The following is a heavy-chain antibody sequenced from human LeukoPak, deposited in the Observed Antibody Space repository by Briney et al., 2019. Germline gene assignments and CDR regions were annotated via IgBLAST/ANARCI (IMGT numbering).Heavy chain of an antibody. J-gene: IGHJ5*02. CDR1: GVSINKYY. CDR2: IYYSGST. V-gene: IGHV4-59*08. D-gene: IGHD4-23*01. CDR3: ARGGDGGLMGENWFDP. Sequence: SETLSLTCTVSGVSINKYYWSWIRQPPGKGLEWIGDIYYSGSTDHNPSLKSRVTISVDTSKNQFSLRLSSVTAADTAVYYCARGGDGGLMGENWFDPWGQGTLVTVSS.